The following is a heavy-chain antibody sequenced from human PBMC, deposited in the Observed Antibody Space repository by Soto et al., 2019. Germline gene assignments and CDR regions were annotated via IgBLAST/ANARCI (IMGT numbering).Heavy chain of an antibody. CDR1: GYTFTSYG. D-gene: IGHD5-12*01. J-gene: IGHJ6*02. CDR2: ISAYNGNT. Sequence: ASVKVSCKASGYTFTSYGISWVRQAPGQGLEWMGWISAYNGNTNYAQKLQGRVTMTTDTSTSTAYMKLSSPRAEDTAVYYCARDPNIVATMGSIYYYYGMDVWGQGTTVTVSS. CDR3: ARDPNIVATMGSIYYYYGMDV. V-gene: IGHV1-18*01.